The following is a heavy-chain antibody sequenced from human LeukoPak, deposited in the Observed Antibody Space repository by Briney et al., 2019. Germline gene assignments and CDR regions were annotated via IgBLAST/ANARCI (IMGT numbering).Heavy chain of an antibody. CDR1: GGSMRSYY. CDR3: ARLVAVAGTGDWFDP. D-gene: IGHD6-19*01. J-gene: IGHJ5*02. V-gene: IGHV4-59*01. CDR2: IYCSGST. Sequence: SETLSLTCTVSGGSMRSYYWSWIRQPPGKGLEWIGYIYCSGSTNYNPSLKSRVTISVDTSKNQFSLKLSSVTAADTAVYYCARLVAVAGTGDWFDPWGQGTLVTVSS.